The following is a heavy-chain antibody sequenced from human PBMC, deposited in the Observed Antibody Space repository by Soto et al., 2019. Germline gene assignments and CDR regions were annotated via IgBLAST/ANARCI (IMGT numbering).Heavy chain of an antibody. CDR3: ARSPYSVSYLAYFDY. J-gene: IGHJ4*02. D-gene: IGHD1-26*01. CDR2: ISYDGSNK. CDR1: GFTFSSYG. Sequence: GSLSLSCAASGFTFSSYGMHWVRQAPGKGLEWVAVISYDGSNKYYADSVKGRFTISRDNSKNTLYLQMNSLRAEDTAVYYCARSPYSVSYLAYFDYWGQGTLVTVSS. V-gene: IGHV3-30*03.